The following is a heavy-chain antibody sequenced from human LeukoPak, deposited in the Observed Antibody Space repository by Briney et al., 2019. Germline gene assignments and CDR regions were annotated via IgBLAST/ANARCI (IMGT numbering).Heavy chain of an antibody. CDR2: ISYSGST. CDR1: GGSISRYY. J-gene: IGHJ4*02. V-gene: IGHV4-59*12. Sequence: SETLSLTCSVSGGSISRYYWSWIRQPPGKGLEWIGYISYSGSTKYNPSLKSRVTISVDTSKNQFSLKLSSVTAADTAVYYCARRNRSGSYDYWGQGTLVTVSS. D-gene: IGHD3-10*01. CDR3: ARRNRSGSYDY.